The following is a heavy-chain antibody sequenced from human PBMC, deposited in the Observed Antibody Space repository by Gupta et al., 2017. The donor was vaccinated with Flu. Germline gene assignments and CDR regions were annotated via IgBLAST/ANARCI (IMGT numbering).Heavy chain of an antibody. D-gene: IGHD3-22*01. Sequence: EVQLVQSGAEVKKPGESLKFSCKGSGYSFTSYCIGWVRQMPGKGLEWMGIIYPGDSDIRYSPSSQGQFSISADKSISSAYLQWSILKATDTAKYYCARHIEDIIGDYPGSAFDICVQGTLVTDSS. V-gene: IGHV5-51*01. CDR3: ARHIEDIIGDYPGSAFDI. CDR2: IYPGDSDI. J-gene: IGHJ3*02. CDR1: GYSFTSYC.